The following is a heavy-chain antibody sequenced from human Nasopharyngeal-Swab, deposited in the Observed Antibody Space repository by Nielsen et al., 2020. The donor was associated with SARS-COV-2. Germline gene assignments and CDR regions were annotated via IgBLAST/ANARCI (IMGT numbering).Heavy chain of an antibody. CDR3: ASLSPLDYGGNPDFDY. V-gene: IGHV3-21*01. CDR2: ISSSGSYI. J-gene: IGHJ4*02. CDR1: GFTFSSYS. D-gene: IGHD4-23*01. Sequence: GGSLRLSCAASGFTFSSYSMNWVRQAPGKGLEWVSSISSSGSYIYYADSVKGRFTISRDNAKNSLYLQMNSLRAEDTAVYYCASLSPLDYGGNPDFDYWGQGTLVTVSS.